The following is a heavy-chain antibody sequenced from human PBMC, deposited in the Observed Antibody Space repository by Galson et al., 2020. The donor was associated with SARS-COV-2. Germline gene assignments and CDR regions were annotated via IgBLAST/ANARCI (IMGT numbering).Heavy chain of an antibody. CDR3: ARVWERGFSYGNWFDP. V-gene: IGHV1-8*01. CDR1: GYTFTNYD. CDR2: MNPKSGNT. J-gene: IGHJ5*02. D-gene: IGHD5-18*01. Sequence: ASVTVSCKASGYTFTNYDINWVRQATGQGLEWMGWMNPKSGNTGLIQKFQGRVTMTRDTSTSTAYMELTSLRFDDTAVYYCARVWERGFSYGNWFDPWGQGTLVTVSS.